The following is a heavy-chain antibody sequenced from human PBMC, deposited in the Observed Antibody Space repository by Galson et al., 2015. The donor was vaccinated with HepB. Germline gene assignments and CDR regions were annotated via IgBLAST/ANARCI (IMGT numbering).Heavy chain of an antibody. CDR3: ARDCSSTSCHRWFDP. CDR2: ISSSSSYT. D-gene: IGHD2-2*02. Sequence: SLRLSCAASGFTFSDYYMSWIRQAPGKGLEWVSYISSSSSYTNYADSVKGRFTISRDNAKNSLYLQMNSLRAEDTAVYYCARDCSSTSCHRWFDPWGQGTLVTVSS. J-gene: IGHJ5*02. V-gene: IGHV3-11*05. CDR1: GFTFSDYY.